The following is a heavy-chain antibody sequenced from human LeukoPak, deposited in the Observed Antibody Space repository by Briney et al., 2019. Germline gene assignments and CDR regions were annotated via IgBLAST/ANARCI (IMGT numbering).Heavy chain of an antibody. CDR2: IYTSGST. CDR3: ARDVRSNYYDSSGYYYEDAFDI. CDR1: GGSISSGSYY. J-gene: IGHJ3*02. Sequence: SETLSLTCTVSGGSISSGSYYWSWIRQPAGKGLEWIGRIYTSGSTNYNPSLKSRVTISVDTSKNQFSLKLSSVTAADTAVYYCARDVRSNYYDSSGYYYEDAFDIWGQGTMVTVSS. V-gene: IGHV4-61*02. D-gene: IGHD3-22*01.